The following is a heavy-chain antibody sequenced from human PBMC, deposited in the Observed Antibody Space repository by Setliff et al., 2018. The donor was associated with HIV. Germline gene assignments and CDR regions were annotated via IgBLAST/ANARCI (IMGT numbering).Heavy chain of an antibody. CDR1: GGSFSGYY. CDR2: INHSGST. D-gene: IGHD6-19*01. CDR3: AIRGSSGWYVGGYFDY. V-gene: IGHV4-34*01. J-gene: IGHJ4*02. Sequence: SETLSLTCAVYGGSFSGYYWSWIRQPPGKGLEWIGEINHSGSTNYNPSLKSRVTISVDTSKNQFSPKLSSVTAADTAVYYCAIRGSSGWYVGGYFDYWGQGTLVTVSS.